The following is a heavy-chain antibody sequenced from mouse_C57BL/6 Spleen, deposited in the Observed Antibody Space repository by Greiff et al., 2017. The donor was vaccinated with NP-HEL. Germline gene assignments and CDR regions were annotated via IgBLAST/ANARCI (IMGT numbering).Heavy chain of an antibody. CDR3: ARSLNWALYAMDY. D-gene: IGHD4-1*02. CDR1: GYTFTDYY. J-gene: IGHJ4*01. Sequence: VQLQQSGPELVKPGASVKISCKASGYTFTDYYMNWVKQSHGKSLEWIGDINPNNGGTSYNQKFKGKATLTVDKSSSTAYMELRSLTSEDSAVYYCARSLNWALYAMDYWGQGTSVTVSS. V-gene: IGHV1-26*01. CDR2: INPNNGGT.